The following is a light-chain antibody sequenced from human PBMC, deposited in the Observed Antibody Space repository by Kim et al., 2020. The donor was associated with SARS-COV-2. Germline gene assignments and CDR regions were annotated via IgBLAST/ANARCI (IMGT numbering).Light chain of an antibody. CDR2: GAS. CDR3: QQDDSSPRT. V-gene: IGKV3-20*01. J-gene: IGKJ1*01. CDR1: QSVSSTN. Sequence: SPGERATLSCRASQSVSSTNLAWYQQRSGQAPRLLIYGASTRATGIPDRFSGRGSGTDFTLTISRLEHEDFAVYYCQQDDSSPRTFGEGTKVDIK.